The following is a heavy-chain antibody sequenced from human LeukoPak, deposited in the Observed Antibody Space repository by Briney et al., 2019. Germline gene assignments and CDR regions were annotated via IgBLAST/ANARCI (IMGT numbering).Heavy chain of an antibody. V-gene: IGHV3-30*02. CDR2: IRYDGSNE. Sequence: GGSLRLSCAASGFTFSSYGMHWVRQPPGKGLEWLAFIRYDGSNEYYADSVKGRFTISRDNSKNTLYLQMNSLKSEDTAVFYCAKDAVAAPSEGCWFDPWGQGTLVTVSS. CDR3: AKDAVAAPSEGCWFDP. J-gene: IGHJ5*02. CDR1: GFTFSSYG. D-gene: IGHD1-14*01.